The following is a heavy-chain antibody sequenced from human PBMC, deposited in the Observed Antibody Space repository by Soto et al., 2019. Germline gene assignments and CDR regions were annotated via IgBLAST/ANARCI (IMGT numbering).Heavy chain of an antibody. D-gene: IGHD3-10*01. CDR2: AYHSADA. V-gene: IGHV4-59*13. CDR3: AASKNRGVTVDY. Sequence: SETLSLTCTVSGVPIRSYFWTWIRQPPGKGLEWIGFAYHSADANYNPSLRNRATISTDPAKRQFSLRLSSVTAADTALYYCAASKNRGVTVDYWGQGALVTVSS. J-gene: IGHJ4*02. CDR1: GVPIRSYF.